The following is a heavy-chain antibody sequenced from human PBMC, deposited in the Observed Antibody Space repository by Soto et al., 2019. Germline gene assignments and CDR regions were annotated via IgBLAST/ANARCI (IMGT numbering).Heavy chain of an antibody. Sequence: QITLEESGPALVKPTQTLTLTCTFSGYSFTTSGGSVAWIRQPPGKALEWLALLYWDDDQRYSPSLKSRLTITKDTSKNQVVLTMTNMDPLDTSTYYCAHRSTTRGAFDIWGKGTRVIVSS. CDR2: LYWDDDQ. D-gene: IGHD1-26*01. V-gene: IGHV2-5*02. CDR1: GYSFTTSGGS. J-gene: IGHJ3*02. CDR3: AHRSTTRGAFDI.